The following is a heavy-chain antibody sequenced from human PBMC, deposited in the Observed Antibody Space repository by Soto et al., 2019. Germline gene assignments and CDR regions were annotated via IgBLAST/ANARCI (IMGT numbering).Heavy chain of an antibody. J-gene: IGHJ4*02. CDR2: ISGSGGST. CDR1: GFTFSSYA. V-gene: IGHV3-23*01. CDR3: AKNYYDSSGYYYGYFDY. D-gene: IGHD3-22*01. Sequence: GSLRLSCAASGFTFSSYAMSWVRQAPGKGLEWVSAISGSGGSTYYADSVKGRFTISRDNSKNTLYLQMNSLRAEDTAVYYCAKNYYDSSGYYYGYFDYWGQGTLVTVSS.